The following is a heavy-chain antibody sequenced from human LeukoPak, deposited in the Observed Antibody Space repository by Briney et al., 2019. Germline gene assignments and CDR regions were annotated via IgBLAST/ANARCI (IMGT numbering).Heavy chain of an antibody. CDR1: GGTFSSYA. CDR3: ARNKYYYYYMDV. Sequence: SVKVSCKASGGTFSSYAISWVRQAPGQGLEWMGGIIPIFGTANYAQKFQGRVTITTDESTNTAYMELSSLRSEDTAVYYCARNKYYYYYMDVWGKGTTVTVSS. D-gene: IGHD1/OR15-1a*01. CDR2: IIPIFGTA. V-gene: IGHV1-69*05. J-gene: IGHJ6*03.